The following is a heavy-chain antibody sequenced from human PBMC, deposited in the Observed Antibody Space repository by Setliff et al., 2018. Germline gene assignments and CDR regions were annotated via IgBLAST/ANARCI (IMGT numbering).Heavy chain of an antibody. D-gene: IGHD6-25*01. CDR2: INHSGST. V-gene: IGHV4-34*01. CDR3: ASASSSGWYLDY. J-gene: IGHJ4*02. Sequence: PSETLSLTCAVYGGSFSTYYWIWIRQPPGKGLEWIGEINHSGSTNYNPSLKSRVTISVDTSKNQFSLILRSLSAADTAVYYCASASSSGWYLDYWGQGTLVTVSS. CDR1: GGSFSTYY.